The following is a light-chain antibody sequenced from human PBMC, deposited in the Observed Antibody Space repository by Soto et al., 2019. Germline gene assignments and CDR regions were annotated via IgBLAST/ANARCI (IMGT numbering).Light chain of an antibody. CDR2: KAS. J-gene: IGKJ1*01. CDR1: QSISSW. V-gene: IGKV1-5*03. Sequence: DIQMTQSPSTLSASVGDRVTITCRASQSISSWLAWYQQKPGKAPKLLIYKASSLESGVPSRFSGSGSGTEFTLTISSLQPDDFATYYSQQYNSYSTVGQGTKVEIK. CDR3: QQYNSYST.